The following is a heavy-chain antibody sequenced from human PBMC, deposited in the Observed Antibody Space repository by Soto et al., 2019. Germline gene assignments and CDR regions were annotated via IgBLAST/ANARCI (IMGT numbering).Heavy chain of an antibody. Sequence: QVQLVQSGAEVKKPGASVRVSCKASGYTFSSYGISWVRQAPGQGLEWMGWISGYNGDTNYAQKLQGRVIMTTDTPASTAYMEPRSLRSDDTAVYFCARDRLPGTVYSDFWGGGSRWFDPWGQGTLVTVSS. CDR1: GYTFSSYG. J-gene: IGHJ5*02. CDR3: ARDRLPGTVYSDFWGGGSRWFDP. CDR2: ISGYNGDT. V-gene: IGHV1-18*04. D-gene: IGHD3-3*01.